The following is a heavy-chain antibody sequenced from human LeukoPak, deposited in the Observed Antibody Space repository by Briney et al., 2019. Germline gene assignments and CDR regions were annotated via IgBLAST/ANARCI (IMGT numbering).Heavy chain of an antibody. V-gene: IGHV3-23*01. CDR1: GFTLSSYA. D-gene: IGHD3-10*01. Sequence: GGSLRLSCAASGFTLSSYAMSWVRQAPGKGLEWVSAISGSGGSTYYADSVEGRFTISRDNSKNTLYLQMNSLRAEDTAVYYCAKKVTMVRGVIRETENDYWGQGTLVTVSS. CDR2: ISGSGGST. CDR3: AKKVTMVRGVIRETENDY. J-gene: IGHJ4*02.